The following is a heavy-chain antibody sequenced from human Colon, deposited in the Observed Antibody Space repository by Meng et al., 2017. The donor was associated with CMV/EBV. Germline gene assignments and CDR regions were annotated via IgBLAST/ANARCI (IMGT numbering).Heavy chain of an antibody. J-gene: IGHJ4*02. CDR3: ARASIPDTGMGLDN. V-gene: IGHV3-48*04. Sequence: GGSLRLSCAASGFSFSSFWMSWVRQAPGKGLEWISYISSSTYTTYYLDSVKGRFTISRDNAKNSLYLQMNSLGAEDTAVYYCARASIPDTGMGLDNWGQGTQVTVSS. D-gene: IGHD2-8*02. CDR2: ISSSTYTT. CDR1: GFSFSSFW.